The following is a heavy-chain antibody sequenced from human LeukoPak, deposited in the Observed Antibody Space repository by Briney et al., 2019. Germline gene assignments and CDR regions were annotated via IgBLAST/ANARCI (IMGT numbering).Heavy chain of an antibody. J-gene: IGHJ5*02. V-gene: IGHV1-69*13. CDR3: ASPYGSGRYNWFDP. CDR1: GGTFSSYA. D-gene: IGHD3-10*01. Sequence: SVKVSCKASGGTFSSYAISWVRQAPGQGLEWMGGIIPIFGTANYAQKFQGRVTITADESTSTAYMELSSLRSEDTAVYYCASPYGSGRYNWFDPWGQGTLVTVSS. CDR2: IIPIFGTA.